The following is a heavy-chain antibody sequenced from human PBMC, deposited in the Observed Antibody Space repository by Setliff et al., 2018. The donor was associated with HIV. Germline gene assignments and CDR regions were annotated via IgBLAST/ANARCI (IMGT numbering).Heavy chain of an antibody. Sequence: SETLSLTCTVSGASISSSDYYWSWFRRPAGQGLEWIGHIYTSGTTNSESTYYNPSLKSRVTISIDTSDNHFSLFLSSVTAADTAVYFCARSLYSSGRYGYNYYYYMDVWGKGTAVTVSS. CDR3: ARSLYSSGRYGYNYYYYMDV. V-gene: IGHV4-61*09. CDR2: IYTSG. D-gene: IGHD3-10*01. CDR1: GASISSSDYY. J-gene: IGHJ6*03.